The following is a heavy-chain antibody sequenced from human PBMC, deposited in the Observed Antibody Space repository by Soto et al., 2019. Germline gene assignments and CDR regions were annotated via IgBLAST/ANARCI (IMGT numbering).Heavy chain of an antibody. D-gene: IGHD2-15*01. V-gene: IGHV3-23*01. CDR1: GFTFSSYA. J-gene: IGHJ4*02. CDR2: VSIGGST. CDR3: AKRRGAGGHFDY. Sequence: PGGSLRLSGAAAGFTFSSYAMGWVRQGPGKGLERVAVVSIGGSTHYADSVRGRFTISRDNSKNTLSLQMNSLTAEDTAVYFCAKRRGAGGHFDYWGQGALVTVSS.